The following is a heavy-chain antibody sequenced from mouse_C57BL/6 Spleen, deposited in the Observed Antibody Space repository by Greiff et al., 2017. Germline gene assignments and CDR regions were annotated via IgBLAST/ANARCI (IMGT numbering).Heavy chain of an antibody. CDR3: AKNSGYYGSSYGYYAMDD. CDR1: GFSLTSYG. D-gene: IGHD1-1*01. Sequence: VQLQQSGPGLVQPSQSLSITCTVSGFSLTSYGVHWVRQSPGKGLEWLGVIWRGGSTDYNAAFMSRLSITKDNSKSQVFFKMNSLQADDTAIYYCAKNSGYYGSSYGYYAMDDWGQGTSVTVSS. J-gene: IGHJ4*01. V-gene: IGHV2-5*01. CDR2: IWRGGST.